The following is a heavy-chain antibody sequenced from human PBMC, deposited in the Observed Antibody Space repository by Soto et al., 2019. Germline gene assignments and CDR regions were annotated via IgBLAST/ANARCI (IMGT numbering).Heavy chain of an antibody. CDR2: ICDSGSA. D-gene: IGHD6-13*01. V-gene: IGHV4-39*01. CDR1: GDSISISTYD. Sequence: SETLSLTCTVSGDSISISTYDWGWIRQPPGKVLGWIVSICDSGSADYNASLKSRGTVSVDTSNEHLSGTRASVTAAVTAVYYXGRHVLWQHSDKPWAIDYWGQGALVTVSS. CDR3: GRHVLWQHSDKPWAIDY. J-gene: IGHJ4*02.